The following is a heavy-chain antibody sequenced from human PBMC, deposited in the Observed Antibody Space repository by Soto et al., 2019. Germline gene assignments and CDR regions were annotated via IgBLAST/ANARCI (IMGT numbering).Heavy chain of an antibody. V-gene: IGHV4-4*02. CDR2: IYRTGST. CDR3: ASRDPGTSVDY. D-gene: IGHD1-7*01. J-gene: IGHJ4*02. Sequence: QVQLQESGPGLVKPSGTLSLTCAVSGGSFTSNNWWTWVRQPPGQGLELIGEIYRTGSTNYNPSLKSRVTISLEKSENQFSLKVTSLTAADTAVYYCASRDPGTSVDYWGQGTLVTVSS. CDR1: GGSFTSNNW.